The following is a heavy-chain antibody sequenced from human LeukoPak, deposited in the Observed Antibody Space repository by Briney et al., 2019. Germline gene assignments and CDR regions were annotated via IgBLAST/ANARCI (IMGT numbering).Heavy chain of an antibody. CDR1: GFTFCISW. J-gene: IGHJ4*02. CDR2: INSDGSGT. V-gene: IGHV3-74*01. D-gene: IGHD4-17*01. Sequence: PGGSLRLSCAASGFTFCISWMHWVRQGPGKGLVWVSRINSDGSGTNYADSVKGRFTISRDNAENTLYLQMNSLRAEDTAVYYCATGYGDSGRGWGQGTLVTVSS. CDR3: ATGYGDSGRG.